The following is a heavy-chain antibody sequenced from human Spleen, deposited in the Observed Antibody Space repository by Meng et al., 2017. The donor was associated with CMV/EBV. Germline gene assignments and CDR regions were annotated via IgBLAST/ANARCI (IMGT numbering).Heavy chain of an antibody. CDR2: IKSTTDGGTT. D-gene: IGHD1-26*01. CDR3: ATTQVGAPDY. Sequence: GESLKISCAASGFSFSDYVMHWVRQAPGKGLEWVGRIKSTTDGGTTDYAAPVKGRFTISRDDSKNTVHLQMNSLKSEDTAVYYCATTQVGAPDYWGQGTLVTVSS. CDR1: GFSFSDYV. V-gene: IGHV3-15*01. J-gene: IGHJ4*02.